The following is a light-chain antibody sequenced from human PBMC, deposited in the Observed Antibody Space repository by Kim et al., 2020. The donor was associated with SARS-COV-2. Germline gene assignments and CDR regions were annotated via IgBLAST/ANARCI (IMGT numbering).Light chain of an antibody. CDR1: PGLRSNS. V-gene: IGKV3-20*01. CDR2: GAF. J-gene: IGKJ2*03. Sequence: PGGRAPLSCRASPGLRSNSLAWVQQRPGQAPRLLIYGAFDRATGVPDRFRGSGSGTEFTLTISRLEPEDFVMYYCQNYGSSTPYSFGRGTKLEI. CDR3: QNYGSSTPYS.